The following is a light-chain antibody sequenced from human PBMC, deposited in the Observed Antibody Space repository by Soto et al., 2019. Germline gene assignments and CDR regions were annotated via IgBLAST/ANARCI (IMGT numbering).Light chain of an antibody. Sequence: QSALTQPASMSGSPGQSITISCTGSSSDVGGYNYVSWYQQHPGKDPKLMIYEVSNRPSGVSHRFSGSTSGNTASLTISGLQAEDEADYSCSSYTSSSTSYVFGTGTKVTVL. V-gene: IGLV2-14*01. CDR1: SSDVGGYNY. CDR2: EVS. CDR3: SSYTSSSTSYV. J-gene: IGLJ1*01.